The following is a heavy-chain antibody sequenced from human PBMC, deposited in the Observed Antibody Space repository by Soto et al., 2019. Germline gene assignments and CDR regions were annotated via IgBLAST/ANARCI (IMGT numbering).Heavy chain of an antibody. CDR2: IGTAGDT. CDR1: GFAFSSYD. CDR3: ARDPSGWGLDV. D-gene: IGHD6-19*01. V-gene: IGHV3-13*01. J-gene: IGHJ3*01. Sequence: GGSLRLSCAASGFAFSSYDMHWFRQATGNGLEWVSAIGTAGDTHYLDSVKGRFTISRDNGRNSLYLQMNSLRAGDTAVYYCARDPSGWGLDVWGQGTMVTVSS.